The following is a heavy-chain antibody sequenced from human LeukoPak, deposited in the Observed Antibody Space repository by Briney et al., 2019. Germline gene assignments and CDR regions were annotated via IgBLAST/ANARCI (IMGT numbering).Heavy chain of an antibody. J-gene: IGHJ5*02. CDR3: ARSRAFNSGAFDP. Sequence: NPSETLSLTCTVSGASVSSASYWSWIRPPRGKGVEWLAHIYNGVNTNYNPSLKSRVTISVDTSKNQFSLRLNSVTAADTAVYYCARSRAFNSGAFDPWGQGSLVTVSS. CDR1: GASVSSASY. D-gene: IGHD1-26*01. CDR2: IYNGVNT. V-gene: IGHV4-61*01.